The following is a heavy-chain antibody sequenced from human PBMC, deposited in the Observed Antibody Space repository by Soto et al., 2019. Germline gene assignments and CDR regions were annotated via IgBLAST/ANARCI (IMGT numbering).Heavy chain of an antibody. J-gene: IGHJ4*02. CDR3: ARDGVAEIDY. V-gene: IGHV3-48*02. D-gene: IGHD2-15*01. Sequence: EVQLVESGGGLVQPGGSLRLSCAPSGFTFSDYNMIWVRQAPGKGLQWVSYIDIFSATIYYADSVRGRFTISRDNAKNSLYLQMNSLRDEDTAVYYCARDGVAEIDYWGQGTLVTVSS. CDR1: GFTFSDYN. CDR2: IDIFSATI.